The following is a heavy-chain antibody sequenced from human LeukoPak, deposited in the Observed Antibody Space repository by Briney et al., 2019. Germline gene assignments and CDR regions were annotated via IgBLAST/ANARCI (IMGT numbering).Heavy chain of an antibody. D-gene: IGHD3-10*01. CDR2: ISSSSSYI. Sequence: GGSLRLSCAASGFTFSSYSMNWVRQAPGKGLEWVSSISSSSSYIYYADSVKGRFTISRDNAKNSLYLQMNSLRAEDTAVYYCARVGVVRGVIIMSFDYWGQGTLVTVSS. CDR3: ARVGVVRGVIIMSFDY. CDR1: GFTFSSYS. V-gene: IGHV3-21*01. J-gene: IGHJ4*02.